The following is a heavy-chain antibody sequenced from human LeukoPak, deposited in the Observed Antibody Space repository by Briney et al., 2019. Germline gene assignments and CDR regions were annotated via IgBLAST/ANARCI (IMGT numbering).Heavy chain of an antibody. D-gene: IGHD6-6*01. V-gene: IGHV3-23*01. CDR1: GFTFSSYA. CDR2: ISGSGGST. Sequence: TGGSLRLSCAASGFTFSSYAMSWVRQAPGKGLEWVSAISGSGGSTYYADSVKGRFTISRDNSKNTLYLQMSSLRAEDTAVYYCAKDGLRFRGVAAPPYFDYWGQGTLVTVSS. CDR3: AKDGLRFRGVAAPPYFDY. J-gene: IGHJ4*02.